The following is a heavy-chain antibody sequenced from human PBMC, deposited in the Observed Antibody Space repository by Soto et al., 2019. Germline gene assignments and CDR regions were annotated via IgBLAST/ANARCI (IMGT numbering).Heavy chain of an antibody. CDR3: VVAAQPYYFDY. J-gene: IGHJ4*02. V-gene: IGHV1-18*01. Sequence: PSVKVSFKASCYTFSRYGISWVRQAPGQGLEGKGWINAYKENTNYAQKLQGRVTMTTDTSTSTAYMELRSLRSDDTAVYYCVVAAQPYYFDYWGQGTLVTVSS. CDR2: INAYKENT. CDR1: CYTFSRYG. D-gene: IGHD2-15*01.